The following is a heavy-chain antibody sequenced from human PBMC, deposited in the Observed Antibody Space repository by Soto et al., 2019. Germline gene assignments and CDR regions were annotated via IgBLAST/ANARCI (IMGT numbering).Heavy chain of an antibody. V-gene: IGHV3-53*01. CDR2: IYSGGST. CDR1: GFTVSRSY. Sequence: EVQLVESGGGLIQPGGSLRVSCAASGFTVSRSYMSWVRQAPGKGLEWVSVIYSGGSTNYADSVKGRFTISRDNSKNTLYPQMNSLRVEDTAVYYCARDTYYYDSSGQPYWGQGTLVTVSS. CDR3: ARDTYYYDSSGQPY. J-gene: IGHJ4*02. D-gene: IGHD3-22*01.